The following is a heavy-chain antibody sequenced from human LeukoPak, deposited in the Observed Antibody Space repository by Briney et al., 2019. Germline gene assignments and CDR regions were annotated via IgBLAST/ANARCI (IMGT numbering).Heavy chain of an antibody. J-gene: IGHJ6*02. Sequence: GESLKISCKGSGYGFTSYWIGWVRQMPGKGLEWMGIIYPGDSDTRYSPSFQGQVTISADKSISTAYLQWSSLKASDTAMYYCARQRTIPRASYYYYYGMDVWGQGTTVTVSS. V-gene: IGHV5-51*01. CDR3: ARQRTIPRASYYYYYGMDV. CDR1: GYGFTSYW. D-gene: IGHD1-1*01. CDR2: IYPGDSDT.